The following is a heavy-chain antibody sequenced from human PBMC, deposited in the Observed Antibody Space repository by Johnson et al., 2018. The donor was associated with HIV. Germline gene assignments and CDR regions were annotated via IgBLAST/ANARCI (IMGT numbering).Heavy chain of an antibody. CDR3: AFSSWYAFDI. V-gene: IGHV3-33*01. D-gene: IGHD6-13*01. CDR2: IWFDGSDK. J-gene: IGHJ3*02. CDR1: GFTFSNYG. Sequence: QVQLVESGGGVVQPGRSLRLSCAASGFTFSNYGMHWVRQAPGKGLEWVAVIWFDGSDKYYADSAQGRFTISRDNSKNTLYLQMNSLRAEDTAVYYCAFSSWYAFDIWGQGTMVTVSS.